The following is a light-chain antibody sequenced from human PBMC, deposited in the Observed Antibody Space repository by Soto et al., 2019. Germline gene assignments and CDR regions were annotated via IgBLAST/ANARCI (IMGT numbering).Light chain of an antibody. Sequence: DVLMTQSPLSLPVTLGQPASISCRSSQGLVYIDGDTYLSWFQQRPGQPPRRLIYKVSHRDSGVPDRFSGSGSGTDFTLKISRVEAEDVGVYYCMQPLQTPWTFGQGTKVDIK. CDR2: KVS. V-gene: IGKV2-30*01. J-gene: IGKJ1*01. CDR3: MQPLQTPWT. CDR1: QGLVYIDGDTY.